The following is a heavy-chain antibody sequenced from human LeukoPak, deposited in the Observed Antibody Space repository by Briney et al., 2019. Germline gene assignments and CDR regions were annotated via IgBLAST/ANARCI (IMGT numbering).Heavy chain of an antibody. J-gene: IGHJ4*02. CDR1: GGTFTSYT. CDR3: ASVYYYDSSGYSYYFDY. D-gene: IGHD3-22*01. Sequence: SVKVSCTASGGTFTSYTISSVRQAPGQGLEWMGRIIPIFGTANYAKKFQGRVTIPTDESTSTAYIELSSLRSEDTAVYYCASVYYYDSSGYSYYFDYWGQGTLVTVSS. V-gene: IGHV1-69*05. CDR2: IIPIFGTA.